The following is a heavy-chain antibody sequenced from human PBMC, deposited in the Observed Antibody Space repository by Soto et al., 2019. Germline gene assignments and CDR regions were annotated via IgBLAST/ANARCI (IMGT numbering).Heavy chain of an antibody. CDR2: IYPGDSDT. CDR3: ARMMAASGTAFGY. J-gene: IGHJ4*02. CDR1: GYSFISSW. D-gene: IGHD6-13*01. Sequence: GESLKISSQASGYSFISSWIRWVRQMPGKGLEWMGIIYPGDSDTRYSPSFQGQVTISADKSTSTAYLQWSSLKASDTATYSCARMMAASGTAFGYWGQGALVTVSS. V-gene: IGHV5-51*01.